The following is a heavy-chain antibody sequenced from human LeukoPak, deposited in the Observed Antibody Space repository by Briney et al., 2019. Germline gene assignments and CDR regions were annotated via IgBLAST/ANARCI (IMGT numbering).Heavy chain of an antibody. CDR2: INHSGGT. Sequence: PSETLSLTCAVYGGSFSGYYWSWIRQPPGKGLEWIGEINHSGGTNYNPSLKSRVTISVDTSKNQFSLKLSSVTAADTAVYYCASSGRYCSSTSCYWSWFDPWGQGTLVTVSS. J-gene: IGHJ5*02. CDR1: GGSFSGYY. D-gene: IGHD2-2*01. CDR3: ASSGRYCSSTSCYWSWFDP. V-gene: IGHV4-34*01.